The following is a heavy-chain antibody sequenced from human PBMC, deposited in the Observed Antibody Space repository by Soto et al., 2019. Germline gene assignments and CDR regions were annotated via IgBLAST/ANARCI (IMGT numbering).Heavy chain of an antibody. CDR2: ISSSGSTI. CDR3: ARGPHYYDSSGPTPGLDI. CDR1: GFTFSSYE. Sequence: GSLRLSCAASGFTFSSYEMNWVRQAPGKGLEWVSYISSSGSTIYYADSVKGRFTISRDNAKNSLYLQMNSLRAEDTAVYYCARGPHYYDSSGPTPGLDIWGQGTMVTVSS. V-gene: IGHV3-48*03. J-gene: IGHJ3*02. D-gene: IGHD3-22*01.